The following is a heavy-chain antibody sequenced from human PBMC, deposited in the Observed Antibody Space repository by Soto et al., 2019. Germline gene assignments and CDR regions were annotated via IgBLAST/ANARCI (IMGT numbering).Heavy chain of an antibody. J-gene: IGHJ4*02. Sequence: GESPKISFKGSGYSLTSYWSGWVAQMPGKGLEWMGIIYPGDSDTRYSQSLQGQVTISADKSISTAYLQGSSLKASDTAMYYCARTRNTAMVLNDYWGQGTLVTVSS. CDR2: IYPGDSDT. D-gene: IGHD5-18*01. CDR1: GYSLTSYW. CDR3: ARTRNTAMVLNDY. V-gene: IGHV5-51*01.